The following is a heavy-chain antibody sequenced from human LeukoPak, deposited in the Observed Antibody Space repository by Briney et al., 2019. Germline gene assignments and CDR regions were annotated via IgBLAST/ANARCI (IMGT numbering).Heavy chain of an antibody. CDR3: AKTPVYDYVWGSYRNPTVGFDY. J-gene: IGHJ4*02. CDR1: GFTFSSYA. V-gene: IGHV3-23*01. Sequence: PGGSLRLSCAASGFTFSSYAMSWVRQAPGKGLEWVSAISGSGGSTYYADSVKGRFTISRDNSKNTLYLQMNSLRADDTAVYYCAKTPVYDYVWGSYRNPTVGFDYWGQGTLVTVSS. D-gene: IGHD3-16*02. CDR2: ISGSGGST.